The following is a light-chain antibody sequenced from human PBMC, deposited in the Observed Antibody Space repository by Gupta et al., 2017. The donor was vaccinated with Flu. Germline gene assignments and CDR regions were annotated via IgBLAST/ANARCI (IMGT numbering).Light chain of an antibody. CDR2: EVS. CDR1: SGDVGGYNY. V-gene: IGLV2-14*01. Sequence: QSALTQPASVSGSPGQSITISCTGTSGDVGGYNYVSWYQHHPGKAPKLMIYEVSNRPSGVSNRFSGSKSGNTASLTISGLQAEDEADYYCSSYTSSSTLDVVFGGGTKLTVL. CDR3: SSYTSSSTLDVV. J-gene: IGLJ2*01.